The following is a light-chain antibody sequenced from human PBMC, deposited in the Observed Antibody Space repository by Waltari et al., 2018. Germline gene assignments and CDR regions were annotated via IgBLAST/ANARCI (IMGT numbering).Light chain of an antibody. J-gene: IGKJ5*01. Sequence: DIQLTQSPSSLSASVGDRVTITCRASQTISIYLNWYQQKPGNAPKVLIYSASNLQSGVPSRFSGSGSGTDFTLTISRLQPEDFATYSCQQTYGTLITFGQGTRLDIK. CDR1: QTISIY. CDR2: SAS. CDR3: QQTYGTLIT. V-gene: IGKV1-39*01.